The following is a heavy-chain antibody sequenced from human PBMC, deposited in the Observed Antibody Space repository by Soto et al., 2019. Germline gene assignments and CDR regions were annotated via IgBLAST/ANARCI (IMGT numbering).Heavy chain of an antibody. D-gene: IGHD1-1*01. CDR2: IIPIFGTA. Sequence: SVKVSCKASGGTFSSYAISWVRQAPGQGLEWMGGIIPIFGTANYAQKFQGRVTITADKSTSTAYMELSSLRSEDTAVYYCAREGGNETLQPSYNWFGTWGQGTLVTVSS. CDR3: AREGGNETLQPSYNWFGT. CDR1: GGTFSSYA. J-gene: IGHJ5*02. V-gene: IGHV1-69*06.